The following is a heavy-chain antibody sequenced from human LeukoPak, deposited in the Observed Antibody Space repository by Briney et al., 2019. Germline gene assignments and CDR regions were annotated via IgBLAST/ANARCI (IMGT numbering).Heavy chain of an antibody. CDR1: GYTFTSYA. CDR3: ARHYYYYYMDV. V-gene: IGHV1-3*01. CDR2: INVGNANT. Sequence: GASVKVSCKASGYTFTSYAMHWVRQAPGQRLEWMGWINVGNANTKYSQKFQGRVTITRDTSTSTAYMELRSLRSDDTAVYYCARHYYYYYMDVWGKGTTVTVSS. J-gene: IGHJ6*03.